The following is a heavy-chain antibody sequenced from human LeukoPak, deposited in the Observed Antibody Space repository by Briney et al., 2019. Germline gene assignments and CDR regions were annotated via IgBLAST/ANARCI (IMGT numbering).Heavy chain of an antibody. CDR1: GGTFSSYA. CDR3: AGDRGVDYYDSSGYPGRGFDY. D-gene: IGHD3-22*01. CDR2: IIPILGIA. J-gene: IGHJ4*02. Sequence: GASVKVSCKASGGTFSSYAISWVRQAPGQGLEWMGRIIPILGIANYAQRFQGRVTITADKSTSTAYMELSSLRSEDTAVYYCAGDRGVDYYDSSGYPGRGFDYWGQGTLVTVSS. V-gene: IGHV1-69*04.